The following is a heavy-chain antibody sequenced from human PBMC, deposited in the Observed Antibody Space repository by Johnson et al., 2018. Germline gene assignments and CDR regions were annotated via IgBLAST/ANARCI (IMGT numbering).Heavy chain of an antibody. CDR2: MNPHSGDT. CDR3: LSGSAYAFDI. D-gene: IGHD1-26*01. V-gene: IGHV1-8*01. CDR1: GYTFTSYV. J-gene: IGHJ3*02. Sequence: QVQLVQSGAEVKEPGASVKVSCKASGYTFTSYVFNWVRQASGQGLEWMGWMNPHSGDTGYAQKFQGRVTMTRDTSLSTAYMELSSRGSEDTAVYYCLSGSAYAFDIWGQGTMVTVSS.